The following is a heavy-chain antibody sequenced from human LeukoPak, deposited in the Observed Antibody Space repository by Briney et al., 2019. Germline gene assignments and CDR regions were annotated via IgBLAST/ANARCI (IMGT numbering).Heavy chain of an antibody. V-gene: IGHV1-18*01. Sequence: ASVKVSCKASGYTFTSDGISWVRQAPGQGLEWMGWISAYNGNTNYAQKLQGRVTVTTDTSTSTAYMELGSLRSDDTAVYYCAGGAGSGSYSHYYMDVWGKGTTVTVSS. CDR3: AGGAGSGSYSHYYMDV. D-gene: IGHD1-26*01. J-gene: IGHJ6*03. CDR2: ISAYNGNT. CDR1: GYTFTSDG.